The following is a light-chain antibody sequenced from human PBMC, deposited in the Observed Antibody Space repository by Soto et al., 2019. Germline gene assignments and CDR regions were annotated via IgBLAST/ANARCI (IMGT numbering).Light chain of an antibody. V-gene: IGLV2-8*01. CDR2: EVF. CDR1: SSDVGGYNY. CDR3: SSYAGSNNFDV. J-gene: IGLJ1*01. Sequence: QSVLTQPPSASGSSGQSVTISCTGTSSDVGGYNYVSWYQQHPGKAPKLMIYEVFKRPSGVPDRFSGSKSGNTASLTVSGLQAEDEADYYCSSYAGSNNFDVFGTGTKVTVL.